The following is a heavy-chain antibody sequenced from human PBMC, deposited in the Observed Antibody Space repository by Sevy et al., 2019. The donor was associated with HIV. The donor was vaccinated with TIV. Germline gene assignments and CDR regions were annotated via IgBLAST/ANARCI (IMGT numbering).Heavy chain of an antibody. Sequence: GGSLRLSCAASGFTFSSYGMLWVRQTPGKGLEWVAIIWYDGSNKYYTDSVKGRFTISRDNSKNTLYLQMNSLRAEDTAVYYCARDRDCSGGSYYRDWFDPWGQGTLVTVSS. J-gene: IGHJ5*02. CDR2: IWYDGSNK. V-gene: IGHV3-33*01. CDR1: GFTFSSYG. D-gene: IGHD2-15*01. CDR3: ARDRDCSGGSYYRDWFDP.